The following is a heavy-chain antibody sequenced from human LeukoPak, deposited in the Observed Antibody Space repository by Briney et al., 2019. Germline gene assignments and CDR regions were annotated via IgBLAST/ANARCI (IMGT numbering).Heavy chain of an antibody. J-gene: IGHJ4*02. Sequence: ASVKVSCKASGYTFTDYYMHWVRQAPGQGLEWMGWINCNSGDRKYAQKFQGRVTVTRDTSISTVYMELSRLTSDDTAVYYCARDPAAAAVPSDYWGQGTLVTVS. CDR1: GYTFTDYY. V-gene: IGHV1-2*02. CDR2: INCNSGDR. CDR3: ARDPAAAAVPSDY. D-gene: IGHD6-13*01.